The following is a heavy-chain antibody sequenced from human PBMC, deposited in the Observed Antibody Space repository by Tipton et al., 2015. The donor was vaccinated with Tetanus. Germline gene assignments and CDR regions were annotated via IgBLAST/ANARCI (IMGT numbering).Heavy chain of an antibody. J-gene: IGHJ4*02. D-gene: IGHD3-9*01. CDR1: GDSISSGPDF. CDR3: ARLGYDILTGYHYDY. Sequence: TLSLTCNVSGDSISSGPDFWGWIRQPPGKKPEWIGSILHTGSTNYNPSLKSRVTISVDTSKNQFSLKLSSVTAADTAVYYCARLGYDILTGYHYDYWGQGTLVTVSS. V-gene: IGHV4-39*07. CDR2: ILHTGST.